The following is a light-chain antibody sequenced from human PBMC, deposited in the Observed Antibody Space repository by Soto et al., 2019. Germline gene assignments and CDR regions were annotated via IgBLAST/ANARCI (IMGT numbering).Light chain of an antibody. CDR3: AAWDVSLNDVV. V-gene: IGLV2-11*01. J-gene: IGLJ2*01. Sequence: SALTQPRSVSGSPGQSVTISCTGTSSDVGGYNYVSWYQQHPGKAPKLMIYDVNKRPSGVPDRFSGSKSGNTASLTISGLQAEDEADYYCAAWDVSLNDVVFGGGTKVTVL. CDR1: SSDVGGYNY. CDR2: DVN.